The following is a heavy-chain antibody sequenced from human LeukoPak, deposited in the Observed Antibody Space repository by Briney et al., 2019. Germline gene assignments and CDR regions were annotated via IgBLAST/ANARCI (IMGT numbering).Heavy chain of an antibody. CDR3: ARVSLYYDILTGDEPYYFDY. D-gene: IGHD3-9*01. J-gene: IGHJ4*02. Sequence: PGGSLRLSCAASGFTFSSYWMHWVRQAPGKGLVWVSRINSDGSSTSYADSVKGRFTISRDNAKNTLYLQMNSLRAEDTAVYYCARVSLYYDILTGDEPYYFDYWGQGNLVTVSS. V-gene: IGHV3-74*01. CDR2: INSDGSST. CDR1: GFTFSSYW.